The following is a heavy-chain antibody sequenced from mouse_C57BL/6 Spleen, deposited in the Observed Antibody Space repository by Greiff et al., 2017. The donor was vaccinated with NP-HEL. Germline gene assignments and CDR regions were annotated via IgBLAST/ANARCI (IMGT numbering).Heavy chain of an antibody. V-gene: IGHV5-4*01. D-gene: IGHD2-1*01. CDR1: GFTFSSYA. Sequence: EVQGVESGGGLVKPGGSLKLSCAASGFTFSSYAMSWVRQTPEKRLEWVATISDGGSYTYYPDNVKGRFTISRDNAKNNLYLQMSHLKSEDTAMDYCARDLLYGNYFDYWGQGTTLTVSS. CDR2: ISDGGSYT. J-gene: IGHJ2*01. CDR3: ARDLLYGNYFDY.